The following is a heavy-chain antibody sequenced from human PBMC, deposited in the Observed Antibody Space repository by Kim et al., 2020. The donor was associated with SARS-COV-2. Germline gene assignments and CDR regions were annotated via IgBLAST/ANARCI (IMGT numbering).Heavy chain of an antibody. D-gene: IGHD2-21*02. Sequence: SVKVSCKASGGTFSSYAISWVRQAPGQGLEWMGGIIPIFGTANYAQKFQGRVTITADESTSTAYMELSSLRSEDTAVYYCARDAPYCGGDCYSGWYFDLWGRGTLVTVSS. V-gene: IGHV1-69*13. J-gene: IGHJ2*01. CDR1: GGTFSSYA. CDR3: ARDAPYCGGDCYSGWYFDL. CDR2: IIPIFGTA.